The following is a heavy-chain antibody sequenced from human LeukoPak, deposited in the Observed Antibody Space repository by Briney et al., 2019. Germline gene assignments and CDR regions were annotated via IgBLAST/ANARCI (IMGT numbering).Heavy chain of an antibody. V-gene: IGHV3-9*03. CDR1: GLTFDDYA. CDR3: AKGFGGYYDSSGYWFDY. Sequence: GGSLRLSCAASGLTFDDYAMHWVRQAPGKGLEWVSGISWNSGSIGYADSVKGRFTISRDNAKNSLYLQMNSLRAEDMALYYCAKGFGGYYDSSGYWFDYWGQGTLVTVSS. D-gene: IGHD3-22*01. J-gene: IGHJ4*02. CDR2: ISWNSGSI.